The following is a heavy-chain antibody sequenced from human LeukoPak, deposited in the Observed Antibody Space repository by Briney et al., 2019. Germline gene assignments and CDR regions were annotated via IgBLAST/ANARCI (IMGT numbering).Heavy chain of an antibody. CDR2: ISWNSGSI. Sequence: GGSLRLSCAASGFTFDDYAMHWVRQAPGKGLEWVSGISWNSGSIGYADSVKGRFTISRDNAKNSLYLQMNSPRAEDTALYYCAKGVDTAMETFYYFDYWGQGTLVTVSS. CDR3: AKGVDTAMETFYYFDY. J-gene: IGHJ4*02. D-gene: IGHD5-18*01. V-gene: IGHV3-9*01. CDR1: GFTFDDYA.